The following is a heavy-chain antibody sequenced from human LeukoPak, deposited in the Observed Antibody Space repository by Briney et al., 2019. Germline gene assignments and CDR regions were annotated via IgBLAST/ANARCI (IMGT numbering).Heavy chain of an antibody. D-gene: IGHD3-10*01. CDR3: LISYYGSGSYDGEL. V-gene: IGHV1-18*04. Sequence: ASVKVSCKASGYTFTSYGISWVRRAPGQGLEWMGWISAYNGNTNYAQKLQGRVTMTTDTSTSTAYMELRSLRSDDTAVYYCLISYYGSGSYDGELWGQGTLVTVSS. CDR2: ISAYNGNT. CDR1: GYTFTSYG. J-gene: IGHJ1*01.